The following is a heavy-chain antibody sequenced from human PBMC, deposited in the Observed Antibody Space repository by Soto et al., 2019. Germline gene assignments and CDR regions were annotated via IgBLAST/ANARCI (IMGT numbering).Heavy chain of an antibody. Sequence: EVQLVESGGGLVQPGGSLKLSCAASGFTFSGSAMHWVRQASGKGLEWVGRIRSKANSYATAYAASVKGRFTISRDDSKNPAYLQRNSLKTEDTSVYYCTRHGGVSGQLVLYYGGQGNLVTVPS. CDR2: IRSKANSYAT. V-gene: IGHV3-73*02. CDR1: GFTFSGSA. J-gene: IGHJ4*02. CDR3: TRHGGVSGQLVLYY. D-gene: IGHD6-13*01.